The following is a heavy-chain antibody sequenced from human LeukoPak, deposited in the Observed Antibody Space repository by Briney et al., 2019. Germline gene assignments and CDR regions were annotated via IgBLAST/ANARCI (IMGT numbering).Heavy chain of an antibody. D-gene: IGHD1-26*01. CDR3: ARGVAGATSWFDP. Sequence: SETLSLTCTVSGGSISTYYWSWIRQPAGKGLEWIGRIYSSGSTNYKPSLESRVTMSVDTSKNQFSLKLSSMTAADTAVYYCARGVAGATSWFDPWGQGTLVNVSS. V-gene: IGHV4-4*07. CDR1: GGSISTYY. J-gene: IGHJ5*02. CDR2: IYSSGST.